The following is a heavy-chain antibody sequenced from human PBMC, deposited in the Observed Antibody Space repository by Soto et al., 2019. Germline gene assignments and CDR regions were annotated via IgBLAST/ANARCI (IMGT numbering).Heavy chain of an antibody. CDR2: ISAYNGNT. Sequence: QVQLVQSGAEVKKPGASVKVSCKASGYTFTSYGISWVRQAPGQGLEWMGWISAYNGNTNYAQKLQGRVTMTTETPTSTAYMELRSLRSDDTAVYYCARDKTPGIAAAGTLGFDYWGQGTLVTVSS. V-gene: IGHV1-18*01. D-gene: IGHD6-13*01. CDR3: ARDKTPGIAAAGTLGFDY. CDR1: GYTFTSYG. J-gene: IGHJ4*02.